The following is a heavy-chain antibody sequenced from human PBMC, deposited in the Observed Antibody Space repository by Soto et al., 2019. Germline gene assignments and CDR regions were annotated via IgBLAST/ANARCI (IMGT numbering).Heavy chain of an antibody. Sequence: GGSLRLSCAASGFTFSSYAMHWVRQAPGKGLEWVAVISYDGSNKYYADSVKGRFTISRDNSKNTLYLQMNSLRAEDTAVYYCARGGHDSSGYYYLYGPPEAYWGQGTLVTVSS. CDR3: ARGGHDSSGYYYLYGPPEAY. D-gene: IGHD3-22*01. CDR2: ISYDGSNK. CDR1: GFTFSSYA. V-gene: IGHV3-30-3*01. J-gene: IGHJ4*02.